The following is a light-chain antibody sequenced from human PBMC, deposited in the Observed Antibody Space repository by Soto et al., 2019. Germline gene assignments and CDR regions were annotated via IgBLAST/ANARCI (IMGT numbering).Light chain of an antibody. Sequence: EIVLTQSPATLSLSPGETATLSCRASQSVSTNFAWYQQRPGQAPRLLFYGVSIRATAVPARFTASGSGTEFTLTISSLQSEDFAVYYCQQYNTWPRTFGQGTKVDIK. CDR1: QSVSTN. V-gene: IGKV3-15*01. CDR3: QQYNTWPRT. CDR2: GVS. J-gene: IGKJ1*01.